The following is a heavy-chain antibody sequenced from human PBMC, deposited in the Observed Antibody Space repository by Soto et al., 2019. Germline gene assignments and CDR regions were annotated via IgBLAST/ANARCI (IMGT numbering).Heavy chain of an antibody. CDR2: IYWDDDK. CDR1: GFSLSTSGVG. D-gene: IGHD2-15*01. V-gene: IGHV2-5*02. Sequence: QITLKESGPTLVKPTQTLTLTCTFSGFSLSTSGVGVAWIRQPPGKALEWLALIYWDDDKRYRPSLESRLTITKDTPKNPVVLTKTNMDYVDTATYYCAYLPCSGGSCYWFSFSGMDVWGQGTTVTVSS. CDR3: AYLPCSGGSCYWFSFSGMDV. J-gene: IGHJ6*02.